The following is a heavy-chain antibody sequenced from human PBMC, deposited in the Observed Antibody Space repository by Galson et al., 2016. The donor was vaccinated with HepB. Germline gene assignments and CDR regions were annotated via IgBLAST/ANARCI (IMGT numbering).Heavy chain of an antibody. CDR1: AGSFRDYY. D-gene: IGHD1-7*01. J-gene: IGHJ4*02. CDR2: VNHSGST. V-gene: IGHV4-34*01. Sequence: SETLSLTCTLNAGSFRDYYWSWIRQPPGKGLEWIGEVNHSGSTNYNPSLKTRVTVSMDTSKTHFSLNLTSVTAADTAVYYCARGTRYNWNYLDYWGQGTLVTVSS. CDR3: ARGTRYNWNYLDY.